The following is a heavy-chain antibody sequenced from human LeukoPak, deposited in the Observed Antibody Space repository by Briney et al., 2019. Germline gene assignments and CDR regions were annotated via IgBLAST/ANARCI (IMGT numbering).Heavy chain of an antibody. D-gene: IGHD6-6*01. CDR3: ARADSSSGRYYYYMDV. J-gene: IGHJ6*03. CDR2: IYHSGST. V-gene: IGHV4-38-2*02. CDR1: GYSISSGYY. Sequence: SETLSLTCTVSGYSISSGYYWSWIRQPPGKGLEWIGSIYHSGSTYYNPSLKSRVTISVDTSKNQFSLKLSSVTAADTAVHYCARADSSSGRYYYYMDVWGKGTTVTVSS.